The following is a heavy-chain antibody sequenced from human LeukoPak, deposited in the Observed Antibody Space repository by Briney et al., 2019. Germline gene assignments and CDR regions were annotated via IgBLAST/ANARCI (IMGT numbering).Heavy chain of an antibody. CDR3: AGSNGNDPS. J-gene: IGHJ4*02. D-gene: IGHD1-1*01. CDR1: GFSFRTYG. V-gene: IGHV3-23*01. Sequence: GGSLRLSCVASGFSFRTYGMSWVRQAPGKGLEWLSSISASGDDTHYADSVKGRFTISRDNSKNTLYLQMNSLRAEDTAIYYCAGSNGNDPSWGQGTLVTVSS. CDR2: ISASGDDT.